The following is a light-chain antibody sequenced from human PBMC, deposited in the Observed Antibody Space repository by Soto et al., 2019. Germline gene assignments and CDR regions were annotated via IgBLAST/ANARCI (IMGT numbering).Light chain of an antibody. J-gene: IGKJ1*01. Sequence: VLTQYPDTLSLSPGQKVTLSCRASESIRSHNLAWYQQKPGQPPRLLIYDASKRATGVPARFSGSGSGTDFTLTITTLEPEDFAVYFCQQRANWPPVTFGQGTKVDIK. CDR2: DAS. V-gene: IGKV3-11*01. CDR1: ESIRSH. CDR3: QQRANWPPVT.